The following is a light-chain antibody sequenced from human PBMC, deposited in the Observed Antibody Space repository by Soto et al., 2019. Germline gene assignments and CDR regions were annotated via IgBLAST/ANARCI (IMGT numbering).Light chain of an antibody. J-gene: IGLJ1*01. Sequence: QSVLTQPPSVSGPQGKRFTTPATGVTPNLGSDYDVHWYQQVPGRAPKLLIYGNSHRPPGVPDRFSGSRSGTSASLAITGLQADDEADYYCQSYDNSMSGYVFGTGTKVTVL. CDR2: GNS. CDR3: QSYDNSMSGYV. CDR1: TPNLGSDYD. V-gene: IGLV1-40*01.